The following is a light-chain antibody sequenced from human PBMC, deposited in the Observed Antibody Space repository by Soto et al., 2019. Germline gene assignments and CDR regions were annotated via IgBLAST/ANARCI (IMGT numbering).Light chain of an antibody. V-gene: IGKV3-20*01. J-gene: IGKJ1*01. Sequence: EVALTQSPGIMYLSPGERATLSCRASQTVGRSYLAWYQQKPGQAPRLLIFGTTTRATGIPARFSGGGSGRDFSLTISSLDPEDYAVYFCQQYDSIPPWTFGQGTRVEVK. CDR1: QTVGRSY. CDR2: GTT. CDR3: QQYDSIPPWT.